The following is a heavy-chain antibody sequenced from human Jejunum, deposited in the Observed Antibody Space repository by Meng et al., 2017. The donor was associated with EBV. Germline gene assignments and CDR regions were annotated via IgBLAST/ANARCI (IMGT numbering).Heavy chain of an antibody. Sequence: VQLVQSGAGVKKPGASVKLSCKASGYTFTNYPIHWVRQAPGQRPEWMGCINPGNGETEFSQKFQGRVTITRDTSATTAYMELTSLRSEDTAVYYCASRPGFNIGPFDYWGQGTLVTGSS. CDR2: INPGNGET. V-gene: IGHV1-3*01. D-gene: IGHD3/OR15-3a*01. CDR3: ASRPGFNIGPFDY. J-gene: IGHJ4*02. CDR1: GYTFTNYP.